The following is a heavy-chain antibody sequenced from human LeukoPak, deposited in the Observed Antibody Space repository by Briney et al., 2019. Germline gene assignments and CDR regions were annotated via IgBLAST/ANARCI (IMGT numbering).Heavy chain of an antibody. CDR1: GGSVSSTTYY. CDR3: ARRVDGSGPHDH. J-gene: IGHJ4*02. Sequence: SETLSLTCTVSGGSVSSTTYYWSWIRQPPGKGLKWIASINYSGSTYYNPSLKSRVTISVDTSENQFSLKLSSVTAADTAVYYCARRVDGSGPHDHWGQGTLVTVSS. D-gene: IGHD3-10*01. V-gene: IGHV4-39*01. CDR2: INYSGST.